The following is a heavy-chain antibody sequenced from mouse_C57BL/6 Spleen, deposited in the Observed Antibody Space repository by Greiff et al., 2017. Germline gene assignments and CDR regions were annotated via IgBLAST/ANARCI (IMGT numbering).Heavy chain of an antibody. CDR2: IDPEDGET. D-gene: IGHD1-1*01. CDR1: GFNIKDYY. CDR3: AFHYYGSSYDWYFDV. V-gene: IGHV14-2*01. J-gene: IGHJ1*03. Sequence: QQSGAELVKPGASVKLSCTASGFNIKDYYMHWVKQRTEQGLEWIGRIDPEDGETKYAPKFQGKATITADTSSNTAYLQLSSLTSEDTAVYYCAFHYYGSSYDWYFDVWGTGTTVTVSS.